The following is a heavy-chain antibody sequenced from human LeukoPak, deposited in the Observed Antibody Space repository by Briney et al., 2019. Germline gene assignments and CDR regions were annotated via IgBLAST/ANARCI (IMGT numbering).Heavy chain of an antibody. CDR3: ARKLWHRNDC. CDR1: GFTFSSYA. Sequence: GGSLRLSCAASGFTFSSYALHWVRQAPGKGLEWVAVISYDGGNMSYADSVKGRFTISRDNFKNTLYLQMNSLRAEDTALYYCARKLWHRNDCWGQGTLVTVSS. J-gene: IGHJ4*02. V-gene: IGHV3-30-3*01. CDR2: ISYDGGNM. D-gene: IGHD3-16*01.